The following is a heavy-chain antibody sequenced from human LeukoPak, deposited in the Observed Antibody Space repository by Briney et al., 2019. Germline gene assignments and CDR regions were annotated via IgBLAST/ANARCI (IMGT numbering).Heavy chain of an antibody. Sequence: SVKVSCKTSGYTFSGYYIHWVRQAPGQGLEWMGGIIPIFGTANYAQKFQGRVTITADESTSTAYMELSSLRSEDTAVYYCARGRSVGIQLWLGYWGQGTLVTVSS. D-gene: IGHD5-18*01. J-gene: IGHJ4*02. CDR2: IIPIFGTA. CDR3: ARGRSVGIQLWLGY. V-gene: IGHV1-69*13. CDR1: GYTFSGYY.